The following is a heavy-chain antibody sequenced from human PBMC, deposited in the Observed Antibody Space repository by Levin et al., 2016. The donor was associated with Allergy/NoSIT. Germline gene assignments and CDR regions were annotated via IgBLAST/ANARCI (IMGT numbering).Heavy chain of an antibody. CDR3: ARPKAAYYYMDV. CDR2: INHSGST. J-gene: IGHJ6*03. Sequence: RQAPGKGLEWIGEINHSGSTNYNPSLKSRVTISVDTSKNQFSLKLSSVTAADTAVYYCARPKAAYYYMDVWGKGTTVTVSS. V-gene: IGHV4-34*01. D-gene: IGHD6-25*01.